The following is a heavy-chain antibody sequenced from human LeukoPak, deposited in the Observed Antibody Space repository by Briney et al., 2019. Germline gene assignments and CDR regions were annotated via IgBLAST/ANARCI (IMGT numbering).Heavy chain of an antibody. D-gene: IGHD3-10*01. V-gene: IGHV4-30-4*01. CDR3: ASYGSGSYKDAFDI. CDR2: IYYSGST. Sequence: PSETLSLTCTVSGGSISSGDYYWSWIRQPPGKGLEWIGYIYYSGSTYYNPSLKSRVTISVDTSKNQFSLKLSSVTAADTAVYYCASYGSGSYKDAFDIWGQGTMVTVSS. CDR1: GGSISSGDYY. J-gene: IGHJ3*02.